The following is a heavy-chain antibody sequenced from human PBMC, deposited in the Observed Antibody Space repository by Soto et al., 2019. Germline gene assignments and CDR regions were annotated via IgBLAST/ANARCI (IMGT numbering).Heavy chain of an antibody. D-gene: IGHD3-10*01. Sequence: QVQLVQSGAEVKKPWASVKVSCKASGYIFTNYGFNWVRQAPGQGLEWMGWINTYNGNTNYAQKLHGRVTMTTDTSTTTAYMELRSLRSDDTAVYYCARDSYGNFDYWGQGTLVTVSS. CDR2: INTYNGNT. J-gene: IGHJ4*02. CDR1: GYIFTNYG. CDR3: ARDSYGNFDY. V-gene: IGHV1-18*01.